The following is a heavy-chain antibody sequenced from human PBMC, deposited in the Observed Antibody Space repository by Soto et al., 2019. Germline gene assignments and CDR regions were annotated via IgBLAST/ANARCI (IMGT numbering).Heavy chain of an antibody. CDR3: ARGTYCGGDCFFPWFDP. D-gene: IGHD2-21*02. Sequence: QVQLVQSGAEVKKPGSSVKVSCKASGGTFSSYTISWVRQAPGQGLEWMGRIIPILGIANYAQKFQGRVTITAXXSXSXXYMELSSLRSEDTAVYYCARGTYCGGDCFFPWFDPWGQGTLVTVSS. J-gene: IGHJ5*02. CDR2: IIPILGIA. V-gene: IGHV1-69*02. CDR1: GGTFSSYT.